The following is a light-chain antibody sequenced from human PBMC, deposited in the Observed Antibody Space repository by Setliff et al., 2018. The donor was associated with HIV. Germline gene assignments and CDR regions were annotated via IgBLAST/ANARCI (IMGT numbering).Light chain of an antibody. CDR1: ISDIGGYNY. J-gene: IGLJ1*01. V-gene: IGLV2-14*01. CDR2: EVS. Sequence: QSVLTQPASVSGSPGQSITISCTGTISDIGGYNYVSWYQHPPGKAPKLMIYEVSNRPSGVSNRFSGSKSGNTAYLTISGLQAEDEADYYCSSYTSSGTRVFGTGTKVT. CDR3: SSYTSSGTRV.